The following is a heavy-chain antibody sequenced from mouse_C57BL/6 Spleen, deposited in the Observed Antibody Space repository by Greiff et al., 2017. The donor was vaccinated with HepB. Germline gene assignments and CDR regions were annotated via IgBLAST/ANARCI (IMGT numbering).Heavy chain of an antibody. D-gene: IGHD1-1*01. CDR1: GYAFSSSW. Sequence: QVQLQQSGPELVKPGASVKISCKASGYAFSSSWMNWVKQRPGKGLEWIGRIYPGDGDTNYNGKFKGKATLTADKSSSTAYMQLSSLTSEDSAVYFCARTYDYGSSYGYFDVWGTGTTVTVSS. V-gene: IGHV1-82*01. CDR2: IYPGDGDT. CDR3: ARTYDYGSSYGYFDV. J-gene: IGHJ1*03.